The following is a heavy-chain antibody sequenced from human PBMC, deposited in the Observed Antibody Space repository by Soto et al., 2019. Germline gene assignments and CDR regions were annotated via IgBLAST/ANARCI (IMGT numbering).Heavy chain of an antibody. J-gene: IGHJ6*02. CDR1: GGTFSSYA. D-gene: IGHD2-2*01. Sequence: GASVKVSCKASGGTFSSYAISWVRQAPGQGLEWMGGIIPIFGTANYAQKFQGRVTITADESTSTAYMELSSLRSEDTAVYYCARTGGDQLLWGRSSYYYYYGMDLWGQGTTVTVSS. CDR3: ARTGGDQLLWGRSSYYYYYGMDL. CDR2: IIPIFGTA. V-gene: IGHV1-69*13.